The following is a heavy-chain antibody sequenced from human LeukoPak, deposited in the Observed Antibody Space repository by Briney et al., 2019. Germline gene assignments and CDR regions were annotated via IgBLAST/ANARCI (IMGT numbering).Heavy chain of an antibody. CDR1: GFTFSDYY. CDR2: ISSSSSTI. J-gene: IGHJ4*02. CDR3: AKSSGDSYFDY. Sequence: GGSLRLSCAASGFTFSDYYMSWIRQAPGKGLEWVSYISSSSSTIYYADSVKGRFTISRDNAKNSLYLQMNSLRTEDTAFYYCAKSSGDSYFDYWGQGTLVTVSS. D-gene: IGHD3-10*01. V-gene: IGHV3-11*01.